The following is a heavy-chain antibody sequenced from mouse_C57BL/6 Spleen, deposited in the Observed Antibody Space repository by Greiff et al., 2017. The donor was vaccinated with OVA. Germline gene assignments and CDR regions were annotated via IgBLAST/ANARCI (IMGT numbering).Heavy chain of an antibody. CDR2: IDPEDGET. J-gene: IGHJ1*03. CDR1: GFNIKDYY. CDR3: AKDHYYGSSYVYFDV. D-gene: IGHD1-1*01. Sequence: VQLKESGAELVKPGASVKLSCTASGFNIKDYYMHWVKQRTEQGLEWIGRIDPEDGETKYAPKFQGKATITADTSSNTAYLQLSSLTSEDTAVYYCAKDHYYGSSYVYFDVWGTGTTVTVSS. V-gene: IGHV14-2*01.